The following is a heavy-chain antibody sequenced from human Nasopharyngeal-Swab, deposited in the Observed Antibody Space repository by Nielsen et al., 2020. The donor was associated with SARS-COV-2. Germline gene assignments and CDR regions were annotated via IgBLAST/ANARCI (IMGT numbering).Heavy chain of an antibody. D-gene: IGHD6-19*01. V-gene: IGHV3-23*01. CDR3: AKDGGGWYTSGWYYFDY. J-gene: IGHJ4*02. CDR2: ITYSGIST. Sequence: GGSLRLSCAASGFTFSNYAMNWVRQAPGKGLEWVSVITYSGISTYYADYVKGRFTISRDTSKNTLYLQMNSLRADDTAVYYCAKDGGGWYTSGWYYFDYWGQGTLVTVSS. CDR1: GFTFSNYA.